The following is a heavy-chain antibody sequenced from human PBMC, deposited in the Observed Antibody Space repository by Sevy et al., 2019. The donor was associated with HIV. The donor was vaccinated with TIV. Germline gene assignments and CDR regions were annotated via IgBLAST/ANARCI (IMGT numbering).Heavy chain of an antibody. D-gene: IGHD4-17*01. V-gene: IGHV3-48*03. Sequence: GGSLRLSCTASGFMFSSYEMNWVRQAPGKGLEWISYISYSGSSKDYSNSVKGRFTISRDTAKNSLYLQMNSLRAEDTAVYYCARDLPPSATTVAHFDYWGQGTLVTVSS. CDR2: ISYSGSSK. CDR1: GFMFSSYE. J-gene: IGHJ4*02. CDR3: ARDLPPSATTVAHFDY.